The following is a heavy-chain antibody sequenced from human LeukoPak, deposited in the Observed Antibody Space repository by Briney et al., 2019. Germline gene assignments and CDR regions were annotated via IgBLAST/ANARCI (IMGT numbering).Heavy chain of an antibody. CDR2: IYSGGAA. CDR3: ARGNSPMVGRYYLDL. D-gene: IGHD4/OR15-4a*01. Sequence: GGSLRLSCAASGFSVVSYYMTWVRQAPGKGLEWVSVIYSGGAAFYTDSVKGRFTISRDGSKKTVYLQMNSLRAEDTAVYYCARGNSPMVGRYYLDLWGQGTLVTVSS. V-gene: IGHV3-53*01. J-gene: IGHJ4*02. CDR1: GFSVVSYY.